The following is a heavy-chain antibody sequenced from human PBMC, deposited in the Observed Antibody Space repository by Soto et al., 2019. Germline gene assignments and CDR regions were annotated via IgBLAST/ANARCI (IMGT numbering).Heavy chain of an antibody. D-gene: IGHD1-26*01. V-gene: IGHV1-69*01. Sequence: QVQLVQSGAEGKKPGSSVKVSCKASGGTFSSYSINWVRQAPGQGLEWMGEITPIFGTANYAQKFQGRVTITADESTITADMELSSLRSEDTAVYYCARDGGRHSGGIDYWGQGTLVTVSS. J-gene: IGHJ4*02. CDR2: ITPIFGTA. CDR1: GGTFSSYS. CDR3: ARDGGRHSGGIDY.